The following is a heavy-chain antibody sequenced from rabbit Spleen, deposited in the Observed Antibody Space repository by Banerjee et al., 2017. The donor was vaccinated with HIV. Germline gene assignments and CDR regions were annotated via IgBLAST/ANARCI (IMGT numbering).Heavy chain of an antibody. Sequence: QEQLEESGGDLVKPGASLTLTCTASGFSFSGDSYMCWVRQAPGKGLEWIVCIDSGSSGFTYFASWAKGRFTISKTSSTTVTLQMTSLTVADTATYFCARDTGSSFSSYGMDLWGPGTLVTVS. CDR1: GFSFSGDSY. D-gene: IGHD8-1*01. CDR2: IDSGSSGFT. V-gene: IGHV1S45*01. J-gene: IGHJ6*01. CDR3: ARDTGSSFSSYGMDL.